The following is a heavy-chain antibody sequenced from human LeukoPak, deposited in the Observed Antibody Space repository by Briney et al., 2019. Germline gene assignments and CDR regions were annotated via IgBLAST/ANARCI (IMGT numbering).Heavy chain of an antibody. V-gene: IGHV1-24*01. CDR1: GYTLTELS. D-gene: IGHD3-10*01. J-gene: IGHJ4*02. CDR3: ATCNPYYYGSRNVKELDY. Sequence: GASVNVSCKVSGYTLTELSTHWVRQAPGKGLEWMGGFDPEDGETIYAQKFQGRVTMTEDTSTDTAYIELSSLRSEDTAVYYCATCNPYYYGSRNVKELDYWGLGTLVTVSS. CDR2: FDPEDGET.